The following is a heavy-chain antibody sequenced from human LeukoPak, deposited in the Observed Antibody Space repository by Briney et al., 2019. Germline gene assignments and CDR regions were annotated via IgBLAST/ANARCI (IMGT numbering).Heavy chain of an antibody. CDR1: GFTFDDYG. CDR3: ARGSYDYDSSGYYTRPTPYYFDY. D-gene: IGHD3-22*01. J-gene: IGHJ4*02. Sequence: RTGGSLRLSCAASGFTFDDYGMSWVRQAPGKGLEWVSGINWNGGSTGYADSVKGRFTISRDNAKNSLYLQMNSLRAEDTALYYCARGSYDYDSSGYYTRPTPYYFDYWGQGTLVTVSS. V-gene: IGHV3-20*04. CDR2: INWNGGST.